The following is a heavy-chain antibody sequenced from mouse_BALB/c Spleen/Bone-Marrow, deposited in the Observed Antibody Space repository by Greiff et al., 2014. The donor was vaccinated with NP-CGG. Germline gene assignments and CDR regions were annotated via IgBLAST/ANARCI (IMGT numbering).Heavy chain of an antibody. D-gene: IGHD1-1*01. Sequence: VQLKESGAELLKPGASVKLSCTASGFNIKDTYMHWVKQRPEQGLEWIGRIDPANGNTKYDPKFQGKATITADTSSNTAYLQLSSLTSEDTAVYYCARYSYGSRGYYFDYWGQGTTLTVSS. CDR3: ARYSYGSRGYYFDY. CDR1: GFNIKDTY. V-gene: IGHV14-3*02. J-gene: IGHJ2*01. CDR2: IDPANGNT.